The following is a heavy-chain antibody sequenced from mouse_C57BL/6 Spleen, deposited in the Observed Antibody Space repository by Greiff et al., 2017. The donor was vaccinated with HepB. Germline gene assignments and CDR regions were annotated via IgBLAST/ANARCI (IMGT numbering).Heavy chain of an antibody. V-gene: IGHV1-82*01. Sequence: VQLQQSGPELVKPGASVKISCKASGYAFSSSWMNWVKQRPGKGLEWIGRIYPGDGDTNYNGKFKGKATLTADKSSSTAYMQLSSLTSEDSAVYFCARDSSYWYFDVWGTGTTVTVSS. CDR1: GYAFSSSW. D-gene: IGHD1-1*01. CDR2: IYPGDGDT. J-gene: IGHJ1*03. CDR3: ARDSSYWYFDV.